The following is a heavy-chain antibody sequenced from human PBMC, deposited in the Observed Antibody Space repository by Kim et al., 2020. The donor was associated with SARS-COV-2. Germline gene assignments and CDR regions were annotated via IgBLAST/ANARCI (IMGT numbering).Heavy chain of an antibody. V-gene: IGHV3-23*01. CDR3: AKDAYYDVWSEYYYYVDV. Sequence: VKDRFTITRDNSKNTLYLQMNRLRAEDTAVYYCAKDAYYDVWSEYYYYVDVWGKGTTVTVSS. J-gene: IGHJ6*03. D-gene: IGHD3-3*01.